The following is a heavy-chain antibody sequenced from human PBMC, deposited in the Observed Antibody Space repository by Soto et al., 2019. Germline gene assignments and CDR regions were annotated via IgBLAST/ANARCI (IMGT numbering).Heavy chain of an antibody. V-gene: IGHV1-2*02. Sequence: ASVKVSCKAPGYTFTGYYMHWVRQAPGQGLEWMGWINPNSGGTNYAQKFQGRVTMTRDTSISTAYMELSRLRSDDTAVYYCASGTIVGATSLDYWGQGTLVTVSS. CDR3: ASGTIVGATSLDY. CDR2: INPNSGGT. J-gene: IGHJ4*02. CDR1: GYTFTGYY. D-gene: IGHD1-26*01.